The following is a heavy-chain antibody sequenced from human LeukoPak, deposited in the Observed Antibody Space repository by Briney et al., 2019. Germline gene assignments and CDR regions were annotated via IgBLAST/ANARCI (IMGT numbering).Heavy chain of an antibody. CDR1: GFTFSSYA. J-gene: IGHJ5*02. Sequence: GGSLRLSCAASGFTFSSYAMSWVRQAPGKGLEWVSAISGSGGSTYYADSVKGRFTTSRDNSKNTLYLQMNSLRAEDTAVYYCAKVSEQWLVWNWFDPWGQGTLVTVSS. V-gene: IGHV3-23*01. D-gene: IGHD6-19*01. CDR3: AKVSEQWLVWNWFDP. CDR2: ISGSGGST.